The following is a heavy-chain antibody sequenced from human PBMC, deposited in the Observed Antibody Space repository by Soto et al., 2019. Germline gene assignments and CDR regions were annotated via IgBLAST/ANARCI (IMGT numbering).Heavy chain of an antibody. CDR1: GYTFTSYV. CDR2: ISAYNGNT. Sequence: ASVKVSCKASGYTFTSYVISWVRQAPGQGREWMGWISAYNGNTNYAQKLQGRVTMTTDTSTSTAYMELRSLRSDDTAVYYCARDTYYYDSSGYFIVHAFDIWGQGTMVTVSS. D-gene: IGHD3-22*01. V-gene: IGHV1-18*01. CDR3: ARDTYYYDSSGYFIVHAFDI. J-gene: IGHJ3*02.